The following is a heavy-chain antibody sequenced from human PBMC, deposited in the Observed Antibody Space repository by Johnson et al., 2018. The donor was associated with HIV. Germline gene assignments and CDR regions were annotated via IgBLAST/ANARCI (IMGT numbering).Heavy chain of an antibody. CDR1: GFTFGDYA. Sequence: VQLVESGGDLVQPGRSLRLSCSTSGFTFGDYAMSWFRQAPTKGLEWVSFIRSKAYGETTEYAASVKGRFTISRDDSKSITFLQMDSLKTEDTGMYYCAKDQYRKLTTVAGIWGQGTMVTVSS. V-gene: IGHV3-49*03. J-gene: IGHJ3*02. D-gene: IGHD4-17*01. CDR2: IRSKAYGETT. CDR3: AKDQYRKLTTVAGI.